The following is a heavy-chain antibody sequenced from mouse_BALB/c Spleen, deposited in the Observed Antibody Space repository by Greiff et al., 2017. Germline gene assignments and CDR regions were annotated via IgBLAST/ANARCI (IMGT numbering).Heavy chain of an antibody. CDR3: ATEEGFAY. J-gene: IGHJ3*01. CDR2: INPYNGDT. V-gene: IGHV1-20*02. CDR1: GYSFTGYF. Sequence: VQLQQSGPELVEPGASVKISCKASGYSFTGYFMNWVMQSHGKSLEWIGRINPYNGDTFYNQKFKGKATLTVDKSSSTAHMELRSLASEDSAVYYCATEEGFAYWGQGTLVTVSA.